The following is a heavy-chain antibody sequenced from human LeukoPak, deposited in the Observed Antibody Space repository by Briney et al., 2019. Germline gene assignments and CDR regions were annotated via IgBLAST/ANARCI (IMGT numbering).Heavy chain of an antibody. J-gene: IGHJ6*03. CDR1: GFTFSSYA. Sequence: PGGSLRLSCAASGFTFSSYAMSWVRQAPGKGLEWVSAISGSGGSTYYADSVKGRFTISRDNSKNTLYLQMNSLRAEDTAVYYCAKARRTSNWNPSGYYMDVWGKGTTVTVSS. CDR3: AKARRTSNWNPSGYYMDV. V-gene: IGHV3-23*01. CDR2: ISGSGGST. D-gene: IGHD1-20*01.